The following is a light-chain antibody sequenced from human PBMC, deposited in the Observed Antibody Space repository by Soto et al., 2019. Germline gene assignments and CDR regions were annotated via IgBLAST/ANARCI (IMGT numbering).Light chain of an antibody. CDR2: AAS. Sequence: DIQMTQSPSSLSASVGDRVTIACRASQNIRTYLNWYQQNPGKAPKLLIYAASNLHSGVPSRFSGSGSGTAFTLNISSLQPEDFATYYCQQAYSNNTFGGGTKVEIK. J-gene: IGKJ4*01. CDR1: QNIRTY. V-gene: IGKV1-39*01. CDR3: QQAYSNNT.